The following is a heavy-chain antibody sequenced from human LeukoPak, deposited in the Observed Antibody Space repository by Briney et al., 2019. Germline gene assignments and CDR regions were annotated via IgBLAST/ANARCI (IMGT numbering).Heavy chain of an antibody. CDR2: INHSGST. D-gene: IGHD5-18*01. CDR1: GGSFSGYY. Sequence: SETLSLTCAVYGGSFSGYYWSWIRQPPGRGLEWIGEINHSGSTNYNPSLKSRVTISVDTSKNQFSLKLSSVTAADTAVYYCASRDTATGLDWGQGTLVTVSS. CDR3: ASRDTATGLD. V-gene: IGHV4-34*01. J-gene: IGHJ4*02.